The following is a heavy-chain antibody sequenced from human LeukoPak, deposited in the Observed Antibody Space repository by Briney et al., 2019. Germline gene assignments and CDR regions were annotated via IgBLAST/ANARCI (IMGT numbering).Heavy chain of an antibody. CDR2: INHSGST. Sequence: SETLSLTCAVYGGSFSGYYWSWIRPPPGKGLEWIGEINHSGSTNYNPSLKSRVTISVDTSKNQFSLKLSSVTAADTAVYYCARLLYVMDAFDIWGQGTMVTVSS. J-gene: IGHJ3*02. CDR1: GGSFSGYY. CDR3: ARLLYVMDAFDI. D-gene: IGHD3-16*01. V-gene: IGHV4-34*01.